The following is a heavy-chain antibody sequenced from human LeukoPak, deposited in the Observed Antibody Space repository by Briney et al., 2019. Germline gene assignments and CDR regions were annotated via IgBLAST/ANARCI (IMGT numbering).Heavy chain of an antibody. J-gene: IGHJ6*02. Sequence: PGRSPRLSCAASGFTFRSYAMSWVRQAPGKGLEWVSAISGSGGSTYYADSVKGRFTISRDNSKNTLYLQMDSLRAEDTAVYYCAKGRISYCMDVWGQGTTVTVSS. D-gene: IGHD2-15*01. CDR3: AKGRISYCMDV. CDR2: ISGSGGST. V-gene: IGHV3-23*01. CDR1: GFTFRSYA.